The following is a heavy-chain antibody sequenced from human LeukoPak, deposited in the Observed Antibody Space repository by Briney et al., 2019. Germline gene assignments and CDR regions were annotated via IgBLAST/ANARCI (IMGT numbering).Heavy chain of an antibody. J-gene: IGHJ6*02. CDR3: ARGRGQWLSHPAYGMDV. D-gene: IGHD6-19*01. V-gene: IGHV3-21*01. CDR1: GFTFRSYG. Sequence: GGSLRLSCEASGFTFRSYGMNWVRQAPGKGLEWLSSISTTSNYIYYADSVKGRFTTSRDNAKNSLYLQMNSLRAEDTAVYYCARGRGQWLSHPAYGMDVWGQGTTVTVSS. CDR2: ISTTSNYI.